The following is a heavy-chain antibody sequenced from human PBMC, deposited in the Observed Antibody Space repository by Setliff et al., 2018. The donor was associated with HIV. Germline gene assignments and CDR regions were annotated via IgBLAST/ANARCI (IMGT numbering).Heavy chain of an antibody. CDR2: INPLSDAT. D-gene: IGHD3-22*01. V-gene: IGHV1-2*02. Sequence: ASVKVSCKASGYTFSDYYLHWVRQAPGQAIEWMGWINPLSDATKFSHKFQESLRNTSISTAYMELSGLRSEDTAVYYCARGRGRYYDSRSYLDYWGQGTLVTV. CDR1: GYTFSDYY. J-gene: IGHJ4*02. CDR3: ARGRGRYYDSRSYLDY.